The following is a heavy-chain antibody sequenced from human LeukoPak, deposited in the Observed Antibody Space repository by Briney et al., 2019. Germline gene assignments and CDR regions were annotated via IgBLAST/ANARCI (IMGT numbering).Heavy chain of an antibody. D-gene: IGHD1-1*01. CDR1: GGSISRSSYY. Sequence: SETLSLTCTVSGGSISRSSYYWGWIRQPPGKGLEWIGSIYYSGSTYYNPSLKSRVTISVDTSKNQFSLKLSSVTAADTAVYYCARDRDRTTDAFDSWGQGTMVTVSS. CDR2: IYYSGST. CDR3: ARDRDRTTDAFDS. V-gene: IGHV4-39*07. J-gene: IGHJ3*02.